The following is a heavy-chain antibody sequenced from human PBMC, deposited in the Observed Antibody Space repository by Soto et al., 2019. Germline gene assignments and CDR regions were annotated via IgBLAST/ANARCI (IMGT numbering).Heavy chain of an antibody. J-gene: IGHJ4*02. CDR3: AKEVLDYGDYDYYFDY. CDR1: GFTFSSYG. V-gene: IGHV3-30*18. D-gene: IGHD4-17*01. CDR2: ISYDGSNK. Sequence: GGSLRLSCAASGFTFSSYGMHWVRQAPGKGLEWVAVISYDGSNKYYADSVKGRFTISRDNSKNTLYLQMNSLRAEDTAVYYCAKEVLDYGDYDYYFDYWGQGTLVTVSS.